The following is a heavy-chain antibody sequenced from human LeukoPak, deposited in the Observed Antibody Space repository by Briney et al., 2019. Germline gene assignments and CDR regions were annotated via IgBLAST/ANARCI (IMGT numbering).Heavy chain of an antibody. V-gene: IGHV4-39*01. CDR3: ARLGRLGYCSSTSCRGVDAFDI. CDR2: IYYSGST. J-gene: IGHJ3*02. Sequence: SETLSLTCTVSGGSISSSSYYWGWIRQPPGKGLEWIGSIYYSGSTYYNPSLKSRVTISVDTSKNQFSLKLSSVTAADTAVYYCARLGRLGYCSSTSCRGVDAFDIWGQGTMVTVSS. CDR1: GGSISSSSYY. D-gene: IGHD2-2*01.